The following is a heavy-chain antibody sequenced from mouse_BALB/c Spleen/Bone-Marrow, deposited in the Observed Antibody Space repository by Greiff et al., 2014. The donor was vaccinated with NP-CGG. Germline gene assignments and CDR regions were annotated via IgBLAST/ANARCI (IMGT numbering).Heavy chain of an antibody. CDR2: IWADGST. D-gene: IGHD1-2*01. CDR1: GFSLTSYG. J-gene: IGHJ4*01. V-gene: IGHV2-9*02. CDR3: ARITTATGAMDY. Sequence: VQLVESGPGLVAPLQSLSISCTVSGFSLTSYGVHWVRQPPGKGLEWLGVIWADGSTNYNSALMSRLSISKDNSKSQVFLKMNSLQTDDTAMYYCARITTATGAMDYWGQGTSVTVSS.